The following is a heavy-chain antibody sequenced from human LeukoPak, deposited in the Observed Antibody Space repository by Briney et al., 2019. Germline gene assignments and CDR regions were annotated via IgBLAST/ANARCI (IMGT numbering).Heavy chain of an antibody. V-gene: IGHV3-23*01. Sequence: GGSLRLSCAASGFTFRSYAMSWVRQAQGKGLEWDSGISGSGDSTYYADSVKGRFTISRDNSKNTLYLQMNSLRAEDTAVYYCAKDPEQGSSWHYYYYYYGMDVWGQGTTVTVSS. J-gene: IGHJ6*02. CDR1: GFTFRSYA. CDR3: AKDPEQGSSWHYYYYYYGMDV. D-gene: IGHD6-13*01. CDR2: ISGSGDST.